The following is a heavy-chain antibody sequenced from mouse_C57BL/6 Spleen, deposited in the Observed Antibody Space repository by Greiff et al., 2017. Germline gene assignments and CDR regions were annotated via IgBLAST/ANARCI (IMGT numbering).Heavy chain of an antibody. Sequence: QVQLKQSGAELVKPGASVKISCKASGYAFSSYWMNWVKQRPGKGLEWIGQIYPGDGDTNYNGKFKGKATLTADKSSSTAYMQLSSLTSEDSAVYFCARIDSSGYGINYWGQGTLVTVSA. CDR1: GYAFSSYW. CDR3: ARIDSSGYGINY. CDR2: IYPGDGDT. D-gene: IGHD3-2*02. V-gene: IGHV1-80*01. J-gene: IGHJ3*01.